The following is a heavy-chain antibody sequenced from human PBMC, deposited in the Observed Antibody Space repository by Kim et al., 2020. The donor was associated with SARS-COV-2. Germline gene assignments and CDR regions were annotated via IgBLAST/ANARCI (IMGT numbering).Heavy chain of an antibody. V-gene: IGHV3-48*02. CDR3: AREGGSWSFRY. J-gene: IGHJ4*02. D-gene: IGHD3-10*01. CDR2: ISSTSTII. Sequence: GGSLRLSCAASGFDFSSYTMNWIRQAPGKGLQWISYISSTSTIIFYADSVKGRFTVSRDNAQNSVYLQMNSLREEDTAVYYCAREGGSWSFRYWGQGTPVTVST. CDR1: GFDFSSYT.